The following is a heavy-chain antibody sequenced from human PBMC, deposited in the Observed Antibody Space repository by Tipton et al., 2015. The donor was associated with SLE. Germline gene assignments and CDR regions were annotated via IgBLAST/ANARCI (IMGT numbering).Heavy chain of an antibody. D-gene: IGHD5-18*01. CDR2: IYASGST. V-gene: IGHV4-4*07. J-gene: IGHJ4*02. Sequence: TLSLTCTVSDGSISDYYWTWIRQPAGEGLEWIGRIYASGSTNYNPSLRSRAAMSVDTSKSHFSLKLTSVTAADTAVYYCARVIRGYTYGPWDYWGQGTLVTVSS. CDR3: ARVIRGYTYGPWDY. CDR1: DGSISDYY.